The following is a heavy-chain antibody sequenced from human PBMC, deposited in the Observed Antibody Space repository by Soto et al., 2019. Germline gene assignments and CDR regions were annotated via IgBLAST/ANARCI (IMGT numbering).Heavy chain of an antibody. CDR1: GGSISSGGYY. J-gene: IGHJ3*02. CDR2: IYCSGST. Sequence: QVQLQESGPGLVKPSQTLSLTCTVSGGSISSGGYYWSWIRQHPGKGLEWIGYIYCSGSTYDNPSLKSRVTISVDTSKNQFSLKLSSVTAADTAVYYCARRGDSGSYYNDVGRGAFDIWGQGTMVTVSS. CDR3: ARRGDSGSYYNDVGRGAFDI. V-gene: IGHV4-31*03. D-gene: IGHD3-10*01.